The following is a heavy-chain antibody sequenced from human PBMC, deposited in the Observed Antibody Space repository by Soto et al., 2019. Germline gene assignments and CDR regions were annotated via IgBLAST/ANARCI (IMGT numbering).Heavy chain of an antibody. CDR3: ARSSSYGDELVFEY. CDR2: IYYSGST. D-gene: IGHD4-17*01. Sequence: SETLSLTCTVSGGSISSYYWSWIRQPPGKGLEWIGYIYYSGSTNYNPSLKSRVTISVDTSKNQFSLKLSSVTAADTAVYYCARSSSYGDELVFEYWGQGTLVTVSS. CDR1: GGSISSYY. V-gene: IGHV4-59*01. J-gene: IGHJ4*02.